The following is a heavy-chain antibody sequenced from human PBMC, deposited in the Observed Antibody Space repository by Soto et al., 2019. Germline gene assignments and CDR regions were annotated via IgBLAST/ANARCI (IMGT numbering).Heavy chain of an antibody. J-gene: IGHJ6*02. D-gene: IGHD3-10*01. CDR1: RYSFTRYW. CDR3: ARAMVRGVIDYYYGMDV. Sequence: GESLTIAVKCYRYSFTRYWIGWGRQMPGEGLEWMGIIYPGDSDTRYSPSFQGQVTISADKSISTAYLQWSSLKASDTAMYYCARAMVRGVIDYYYGMDVWGQGTTVTVSS. V-gene: IGHV5-51*01. CDR2: IYPGDSDT.